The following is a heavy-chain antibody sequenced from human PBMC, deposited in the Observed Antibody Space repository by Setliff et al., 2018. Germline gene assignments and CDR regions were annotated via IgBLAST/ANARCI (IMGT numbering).Heavy chain of an antibody. D-gene: IGHD3-22*01. J-gene: IGHJ4*02. CDR2: IYTSGST. CDR3: ARGPVMIIATGYFDY. CDR1: GGSISSGGYY. V-gene: IGHV4-61*02. Sequence: SETLSLTCTVSGGSISSGGYYWSWIRQPAGKGLEWIGRIYTSGSTNYNPSLKSRVTISVDTSKNQFSLKLSSVTAADTAVYYCARGPVMIIATGYFDYWGQGTLVTVSS.